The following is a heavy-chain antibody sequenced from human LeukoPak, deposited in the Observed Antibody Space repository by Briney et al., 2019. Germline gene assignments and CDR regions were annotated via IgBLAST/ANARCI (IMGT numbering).Heavy chain of an antibody. Sequence: SETLSLSCTVSGASTSHFYWNWIRQPPGKGLEWIGYMHNSGSSKHSPPLKSRVTISIDTSKNQFSLQLTSVTAADTAIYYCARSAEWLRNAFDIWGQGTVVSVSS. CDR3: ARSAEWLRNAFDI. D-gene: IGHD5-12*01. CDR2: MHNSGSS. V-gene: IGHV4-59*01. J-gene: IGHJ3*02. CDR1: GASTSHFY.